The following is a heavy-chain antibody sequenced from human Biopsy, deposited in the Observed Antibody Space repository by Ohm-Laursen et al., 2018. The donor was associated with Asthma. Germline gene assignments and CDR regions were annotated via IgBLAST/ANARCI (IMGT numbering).Heavy chain of an antibody. V-gene: IGHV3-33*01. Sequence: SLRLSCAASGFAFSSYGIHWVRQAPGKGLEWVAVIWYDGGYKDNVDSVKGRFTISRDNSKNTLYLQMNSLRAEDTAVYYCARGDWYGSASNGYWGQGTLVTVSA. CDR3: ARGDWYGSASNGY. CDR1: GFAFSSYG. D-gene: IGHD6-6*01. CDR2: IWYDGGYK. J-gene: IGHJ4*02.